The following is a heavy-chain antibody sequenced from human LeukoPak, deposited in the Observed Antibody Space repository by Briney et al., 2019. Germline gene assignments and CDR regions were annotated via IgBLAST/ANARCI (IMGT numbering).Heavy chain of an antibody. CDR2: ISSSGSTI. CDR3: ARDYMGIAVAGHYYYYGMDV. CDR1: GFTFSDYY. Sequence: GGSLGLSCAASGFTFSDYYMSWIRQAPGKGLEWVSYISSSGSTIYYADSVKGRFTISRDNAKNSLYLQMNSLRAEDTAVYYCARDYMGIAVAGHYYYYGMDVWGQGTTVTVSS. J-gene: IGHJ6*02. V-gene: IGHV3-11*01. D-gene: IGHD6-19*01.